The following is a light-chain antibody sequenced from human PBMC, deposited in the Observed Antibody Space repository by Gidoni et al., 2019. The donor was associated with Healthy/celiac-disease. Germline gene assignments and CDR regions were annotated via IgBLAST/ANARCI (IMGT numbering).Light chain of an antibody. CDR2: EGS. Sequence: QSALTQPASVSGAPGQSITISCTGTSSDVGSYNLVSWYQQHPGKAPKLLIYEGSKRPSGVSNRFSGSKSGHTASLTISGLQAEDEADYYCCSYAGSKEVFGGGTKLTVL. J-gene: IGLJ2*01. CDR1: SSDVGSYNL. V-gene: IGLV2-23*01. CDR3: CSYAGSKEV.